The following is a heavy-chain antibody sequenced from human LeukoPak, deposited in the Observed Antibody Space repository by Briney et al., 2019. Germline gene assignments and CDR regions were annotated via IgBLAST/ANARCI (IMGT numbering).Heavy chain of an antibody. Sequence: GGSLRLSCAASGFTFSSYWMSWVRQAPGKGLEWVANIKQDGSEKYYVDSVKGRFTISRDNAQNSLYLQMNSLRAEDTAVYYCARVDIVVVPATITYYYYMDVWGKGTTVTVSS. CDR2: IKQDGSEK. V-gene: IGHV3-7*01. CDR3: ARVDIVVVPATITYYYYMDV. J-gene: IGHJ6*03. CDR1: GFTFSSYW. D-gene: IGHD2-2*03.